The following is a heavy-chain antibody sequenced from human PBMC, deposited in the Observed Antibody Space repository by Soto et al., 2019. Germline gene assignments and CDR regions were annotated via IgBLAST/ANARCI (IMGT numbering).Heavy chain of an antibody. V-gene: IGHV5-10-1*01. D-gene: IGHD3-22*01. CDR3: ARQVYDSDTGPNFQYYFDS. CDR1: GYSFAGYW. CDR2: IDPSDSQT. J-gene: IGHJ4*02. Sequence: GESLKISCKGSGYSFAGYWITWVRQKPGKGLEWMGRIDPSDSQTYYSPSFRGHVTISVTKSITTVFLQWSSLRASDTAMYYCARQVYDSDTGPNFQYYFDSWGQGTPVTVSS.